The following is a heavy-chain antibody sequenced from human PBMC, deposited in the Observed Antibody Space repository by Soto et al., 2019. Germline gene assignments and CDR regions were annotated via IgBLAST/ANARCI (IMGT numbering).Heavy chain of an antibody. CDR1: GFTFGNFV. CDR2: ITETGGDT. V-gene: IGHV3-23*01. CDR3: TKASSDSNHMEV. D-gene: IGHD5-18*01. J-gene: IGHJ6*02. Sequence: EVQLLESGGGLVQPGGSLRLSCAASGFTFGNFVMRWVRQTPGKGLEWVSTITETGGDTYYTDSVKGRFTISRDNSKNTLYLQMTSLRAEDTALYYCTKASSDSNHMEVWGPGTPVTVSS.